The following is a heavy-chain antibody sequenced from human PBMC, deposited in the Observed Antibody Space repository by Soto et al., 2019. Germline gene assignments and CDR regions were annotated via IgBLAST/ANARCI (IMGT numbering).Heavy chain of an antibody. CDR2: IYWDDDK. J-gene: IGHJ4*02. CDR1: GFSLSTSGVG. CDR3: APRLCASSCYWDVGYFDS. V-gene: IGHV2-5*02. Sequence: QITLKESGPTLVKPTQTLTLTCTFSGFSLSTSGVGVGWIRQPPGKALECLALIYWDDDKRYSPSLKSRLTINKDTCKRQVVLTMTNMDPADTATYYCAPRLCASSCYWDVGYFDSWGQGTLVTVSS. D-gene: IGHD2-15*01.